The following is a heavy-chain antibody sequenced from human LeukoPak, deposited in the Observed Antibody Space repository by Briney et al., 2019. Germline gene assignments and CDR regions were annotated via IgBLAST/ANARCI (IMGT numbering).Heavy chain of an antibody. J-gene: IGHJ5*02. CDR3: ASAIEATIGWFDP. V-gene: IGHV4-31*03. CDR2: IYYSGST. CDR1: GGSISSGGYY. D-gene: IGHD5-12*01. Sequence: TSETLSLTCTVSGGSISSGGYYWSWIRQHPGKGLEWIGYIYYSGSTYYNPSLKSRVTISVDTSKNQFSLKLSSVTAADTAVYYCASAIEATIGWFDPWGQGTLVTVSS.